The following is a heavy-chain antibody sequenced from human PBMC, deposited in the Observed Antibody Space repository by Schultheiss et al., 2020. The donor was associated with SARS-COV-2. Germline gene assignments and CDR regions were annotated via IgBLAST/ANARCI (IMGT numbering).Heavy chain of an antibody. CDR2: ISSSSSTI. J-gene: IGHJ4*02. Sequence: GGSLRLSCAASGFTFSNAWMSWVRQAPGKGLEWVSYISSSSSTIYYADSVKGRFTISRDNAKNSLYLQMNSLRAEDTAVYYCARDLGEYDFWSGDLDYWGQGTLVTVSS. V-gene: IGHV3-48*04. CDR1: GFTFSNAW. CDR3: ARDLGEYDFWSGDLDY. D-gene: IGHD3-3*01.